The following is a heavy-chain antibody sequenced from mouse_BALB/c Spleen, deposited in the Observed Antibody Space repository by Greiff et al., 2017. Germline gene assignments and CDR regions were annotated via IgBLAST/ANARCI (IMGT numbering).Heavy chain of an antibody. V-gene: IGHV1-4*02. D-gene: IGHD2-1*01. CDR3: ASYGNYAWFAY. CDR1: GYTFTSYT. J-gene: IGHJ3*01. CDR2: INPSTGYT. Sequence: QVQLQQSAAQLARPGASVKMSCKASGYTFTSYTMHWVKQRPGQGLEWIGYINPSTGYTEYNQKFKDKATLTADKSSSTAYMQLSSLTSEDSAVYYCASYGNYAWFAYWGQGTLVTVSA.